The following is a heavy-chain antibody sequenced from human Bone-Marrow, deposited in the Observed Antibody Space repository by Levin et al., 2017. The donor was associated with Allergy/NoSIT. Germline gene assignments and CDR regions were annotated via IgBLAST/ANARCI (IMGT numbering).Heavy chain of an antibody. CDR2: IKQDGSEE. V-gene: IGHV3-7*01. Sequence: GESLKISCGASGFDFTDSWMTWVRQAPGKGLEWLATIKQDGSEEYYVGSVKGRFTISRDNAKSSLYLQMNSLRAEDTAVYYCARDDCVTTSCYHYYGMDVWGQGTTVTVSS. D-gene: IGHD2-2*01. CDR3: ARDDCVTTSCYHYYGMDV. CDR1: GFDFTDSW. J-gene: IGHJ6*02.